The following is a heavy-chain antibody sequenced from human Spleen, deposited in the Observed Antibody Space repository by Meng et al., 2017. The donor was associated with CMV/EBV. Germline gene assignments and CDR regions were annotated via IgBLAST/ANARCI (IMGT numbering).Heavy chain of an antibody. J-gene: IGHJ5*02. Sequence: QVQLQQWGAGLLKPSETLSLTCAVYGGSFSGYYWSWIRQPPGKGLEWIGEIDHSGSTKYNPSLKSRVTISIDTSKNQFSLKLTSVTAADRAVYYCARVWRLMIRYNWIDPWGQGTLVTVSS. V-gene: IGHV4-34*01. CDR2: IDHSGST. CDR3: ARVWRLMIRYNWIDP. D-gene: IGHD2-8*01. CDR1: GGSFSGYY.